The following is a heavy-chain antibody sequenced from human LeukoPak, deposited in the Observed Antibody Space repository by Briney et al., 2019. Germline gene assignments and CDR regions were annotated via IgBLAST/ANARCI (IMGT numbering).Heavy chain of an antibody. CDR2: MSSSGST. CDR3: ARVGRGDHTWGSYSCDH. D-gene: IGHD3-16*01. Sequence: SETLSLTCTVSVSGDSFSSYHWSWLRQPPGKGLEWIGYMSSSGSTSYNTSLKSRVTISVDTSKNQFSLKLSSVTAADTAVYYCARVGRGDHTWGSYSCDHWGQGTLVSVSS. CDR1: GDSFSSYH. V-gene: IGHV4-59*01. J-gene: IGHJ1*01.